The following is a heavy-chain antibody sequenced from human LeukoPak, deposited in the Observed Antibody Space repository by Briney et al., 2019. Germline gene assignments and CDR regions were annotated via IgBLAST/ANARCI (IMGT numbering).Heavy chain of an antibody. CDR3: ARQVEYSGYDYLDY. D-gene: IGHD5-12*01. V-gene: IGHV3-33*01. CDR2: VWFDGSNK. Sequence: GRSLRPSCAASGFNFSSYVMYWVRQAPGKGLEWVAVVWFDGSNKYYGDSVKGRFTISRDNSKNTLFLQMDSVRVEDTAVYYCARQVEYSGYDYLDYWGQGTLVTVSS. CDR1: GFNFSSYV. J-gene: IGHJ4*02.